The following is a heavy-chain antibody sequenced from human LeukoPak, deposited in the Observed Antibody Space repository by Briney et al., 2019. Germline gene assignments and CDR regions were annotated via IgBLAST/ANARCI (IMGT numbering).Heavy chain of an antibody. CDR3: ARAKRQHSIMITFGGSDY. V-gene: IGHV1-69*04. CDR1: GGTFSSYA. CDR2: IIPILGIA. D-gene: IGHD3-16*01. Sequence: ASVKVSCKASGGTFSSYAISWVRQAPGQGLEWMGRIIPILGIANYAQKFQGRVTITADKSTSTAYMELSSLRSEDTAVYYCARAKRQHSIMITFGGSDYWGQGTLVTVSS. J-gene: IGHJ4*02.